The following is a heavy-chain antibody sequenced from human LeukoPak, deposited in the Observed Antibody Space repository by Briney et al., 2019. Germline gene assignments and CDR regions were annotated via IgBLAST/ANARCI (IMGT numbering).Heavy chain of an antibody. Sequence: SQTLSLTCTVSGGTISSGGYYWSWIRQHPGKDLEWIGYINYSGSTYYNPSLKSRVTISVDTSKNQFSLKLSSVTAADTAVYYCARERASSTFDYWGQGTLVTVSS. V-gene: IGHV4-31*03. CDR1: GGTISSGGYY. CDR2: INYSGST. CDR3: ARERASSTFDY. J-gene: IGHJ4*02.